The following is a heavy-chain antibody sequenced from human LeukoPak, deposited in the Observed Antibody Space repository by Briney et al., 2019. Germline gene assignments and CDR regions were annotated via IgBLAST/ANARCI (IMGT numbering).Heavy chain of an antibody. V-gene: IGHV3-30-3*01. CDR1: GFTFSNSA. J-gene: IGHJ4*02. Sequence: LPGRSLRLSCAASGFTFSNSAMHWVRQAPGKGLEWVAVISFDGTNKYYADSVKGRFTISRDNAKNTLNLQMNSLRAEDTAVYYCARDHLLPPDYWGQGTLVTVSP. CDR3: ARDHLLPPDY. D-gene: IGHD3-10*01. CDR2: ISFDGTNK.